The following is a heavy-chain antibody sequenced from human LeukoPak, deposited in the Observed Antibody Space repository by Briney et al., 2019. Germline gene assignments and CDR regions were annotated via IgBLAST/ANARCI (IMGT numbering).Heavy chain of an antibody. CDR3: TTDVLDYSGSFYYFDY. CDR2: IKSKSDGGTT. V-gene: IGHV3-15*01. CDR1: GFTFSTYA. Sequence: GGSLILSCAASGFTFSTYAMSWVRQAPGKGLEWVGRIKSKSDGGTTDNAAPVKGRFTIARDDSKNTLYLQMNSLKSEDTAVYYCTTDVLDYSGSFYYFDYWGQGTLVTVSS. J-gene: IGHJ4*02. D-gene: IGHD1-26*01.